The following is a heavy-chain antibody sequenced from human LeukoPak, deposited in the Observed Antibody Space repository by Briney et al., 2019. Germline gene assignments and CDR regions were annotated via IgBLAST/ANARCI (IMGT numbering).Heavy chain of an antibody. D-gene: IGHD3-3*01. CDR2: ISSSGSTI. CDR3: ARDYDFWSGHPYGMDV. J-gene: IGHJ6*02. CDR1: GFTFSDYY. V-gene: IGHV3-11*04. Sequence: GGSLRLSCAASGFTFSDYYMSWIRQAPGKGLEWVSYISSSGSTIYYADSVKGRFTISRDNAKNSLYLQMNSLRAEDTAVYYCARDYDFWSGHPYGMDVWGQGTTVTVSS.